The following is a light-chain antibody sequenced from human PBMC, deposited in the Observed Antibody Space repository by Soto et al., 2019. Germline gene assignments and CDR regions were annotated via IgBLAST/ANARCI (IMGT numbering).Light chain of an antibody. CDR1: QSVLYNSDNKNY. V-gene: IGKV4-1*01. CDR2: WAS. CDR3: QQYYGNPPRT. J-gene: IGKJ1*01. Sequence: DIVMTQSPDSLAVSLGERATINCKSSQSVLYNSDNKNYLAWYQQKPGQPPKLLMYWASTRESGVPDRFSGSGSGTDFTLTISSMQAEDVAVYYCQQYYGNPPRTFGQGTKVEVK.